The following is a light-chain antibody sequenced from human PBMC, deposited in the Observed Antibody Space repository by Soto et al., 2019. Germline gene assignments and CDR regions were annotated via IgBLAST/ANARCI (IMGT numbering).Light chain of an antibody. Sequence: QSVLTQPASVSVSPGQSITISCTGTSGDIGAYNYVCWYQQHPGKAPKLMIYEVNKRPSGVPNRFSGSKSGNTASLTVSGLQAEDEADYYCSSYAGSSNVFGTGTKVTVL. J-gene: IGLJ1*01. CDR3: SSYAGSSNV. CDR2: EVN. CDR1: SGDIGAYNY. V-gene: IGLV2-8*01.